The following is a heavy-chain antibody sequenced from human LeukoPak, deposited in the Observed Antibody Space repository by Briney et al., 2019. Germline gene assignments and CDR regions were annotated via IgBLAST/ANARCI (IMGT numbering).Heavy chain of an antibody. Sequence: GGSLRLSCAASGFTFSSYAMSWVRQAPGKGLEWVSGISDNGRSTYYADSVKGRFTISRDNSKNTLYLQMNSLRAEETAVYYCAKYTNTWPRPLHFDFWGQGTLVTVSS. CDR1: GFTFSSYA. J-gene: IGHJ4*02. CDR2: ISDNGRST. CDR3: AKYTNTWPRPLHFDF. D-gene: IGHD2-2*02. V-gene: IGHV3-23*01.